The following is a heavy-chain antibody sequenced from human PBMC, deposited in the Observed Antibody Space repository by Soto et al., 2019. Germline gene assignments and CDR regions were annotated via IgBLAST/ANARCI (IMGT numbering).Heavy chain of an antibody. D-gene: IGHD2-2*01. J-gene: IGHJ5*02. CDR3: ARDHRGYCSRTSCYGIDP. CDR1: GGSLSNDKHY. Sequence: QVQLEESGPGLVKPSGTLSLTCTVSGGSVSGGSLSNDKHYWTWIRQSPGRGLEGIGYIDYSGSTEYNPSPQSRVTMSVHTTMNQVSLKLTSVTSADTAVYFCARDHRGYCSRTSCYGIDPWGQGTLVTVSS. V-gene: IGHV4-61*01. CDR2: IDYSGST.